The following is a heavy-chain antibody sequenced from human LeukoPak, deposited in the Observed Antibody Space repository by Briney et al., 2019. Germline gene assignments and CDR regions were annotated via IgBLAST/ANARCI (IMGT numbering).Heavy chain of an antibody. CDR2: IYYSGST. CDR1: GGSISSSSYY. D-gene: IGHD2-2*01. V-gene: IGHV4-39*07. CDR3: ARQNTRGTRKAGFDP. Sequence: SETLSLTCTVSGGSISSSSYYWGWIRQPPGKGLEWIGSIYYSGSTYYNPSLKSRVTISVDTSKNQFSLKLSSVTAADTAVYNCARQNTRGTRKAGFDPWGQGTLVTVSS. J-gene: IGHJ5*02.